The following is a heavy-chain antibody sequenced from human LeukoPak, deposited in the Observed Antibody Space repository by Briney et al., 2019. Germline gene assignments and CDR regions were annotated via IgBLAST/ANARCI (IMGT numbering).Heavy chain of an antibody. CDR1: GFTFSDYY. Sequence: GGSLRLSCAASGFTFSDYYMSWIRHAPGKGLEWVSYISSSSSYTNYADSVKGRFTISRDNATNSLYLQMNSLRAEDTAVYYCARGLGQRGFDPWGQGTLVTVSS. CDR3: ARGLGQRGFDP. V-gene: IGHV3-11*06. CDR2: ISSSSSYT. J-gene: IGHJ5*02. D-gene: IGHD5-12*01.